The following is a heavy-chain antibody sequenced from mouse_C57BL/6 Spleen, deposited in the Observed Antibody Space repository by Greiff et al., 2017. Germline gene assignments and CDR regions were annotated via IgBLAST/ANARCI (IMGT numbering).Heavy chain of an antibody. CDR3: ARRGYGSSWYFDV. D-gene: IGHD1-1*01. CDR1: GYTFTSYW. CDR2: IYPGSGST. V-gene: IGHV1-55*01. Sequence: VQLQQSGAELVKPGASVKMSCKASGYTFTSYWITWVKQRPGQGLEWIGDIYPGSGSTNYNEKFKSKATLTVDTSSSTAYMQLSSLTSEDSAVYYCARRGYGSSWYFDVWGTGTTVTVSS. J-gene: IGHJ1*03.